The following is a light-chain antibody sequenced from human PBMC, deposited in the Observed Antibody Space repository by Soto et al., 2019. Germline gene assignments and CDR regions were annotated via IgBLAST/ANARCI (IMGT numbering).Light chain of an antibody. V-gene: IGLV1-47*01. J-gene: IGLJ3*02. CDR1: NSNTGSHY. Sequence: QSVLTQPPSASGTPGKGVPISGSGRNSNTGSHYVSWYQDFPGTAPKLLIYRNDQRPSGVPDRFSGSKSGTSASLAISGLRSEDEADYYCAAWDDSLSGHWVFGGGTKLTVL. CDR2: RND. CDR3: AAWDDSLSGHWV.